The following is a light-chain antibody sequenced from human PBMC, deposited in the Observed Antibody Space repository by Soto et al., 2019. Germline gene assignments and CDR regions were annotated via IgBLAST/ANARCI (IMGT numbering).Light chain of an antibody. CDR2: DAS. Sequence: ALTQSPGTLSSSPGERATLSCRAIQSVSSNYLAWYQQKPGQAPRLLIYDASNRATGIPARFSGSGSGTDFTLTISSLEPEDFAVYYCQQRSNWPLIPFGQGTRLEIK. CDR3: QQRSNWPLIP. J-gene: IGKJ5*01. V-gene: IGKV3-11*01. CDR1: QSVSSN.